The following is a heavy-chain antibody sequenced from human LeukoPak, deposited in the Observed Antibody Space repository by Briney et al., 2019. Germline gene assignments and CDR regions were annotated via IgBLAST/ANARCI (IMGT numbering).Heavy chain of an antibody. V-gene: IGHV1-2*02. Sequence: ASVKVSCKASGYTFTGYYMHWVRQAPGQGLEWMGWINPNSGGTNYARKFQGRVTMTGDTSISTAYMELSRLTSDDTAVYYCARDDNYGSGQPDDWGQGTLVTVSS. CDR2: INPNSGGT. CDR1: GYTFTGYY. J-gene: IGHJ4*02. CDR3: ARDDNYGSGQPDD. D-gene: IGHD3-10*01.